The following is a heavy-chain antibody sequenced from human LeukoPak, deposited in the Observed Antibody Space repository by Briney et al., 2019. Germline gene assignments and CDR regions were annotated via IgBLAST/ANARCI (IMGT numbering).Heavy chain of an antibody. Sequence: GGSLRLSCEASGFTFSSFNMNWVRQAPGKGLEWVSNISSSGSAIYYADSVKGRFTISRDNAKNSLYLQMNSLRAEDTAVYYCARERVNGDLYFDYWGQGTLVTVSS. CDR3: ARERVNGDLYFDY. CDR1: GFTFSSFN. D-gene: IGHD4-17*01. J-gene: IGHJ4*02. CDR2: ISSSGSAI. V-gene: IGHV3-48*01.